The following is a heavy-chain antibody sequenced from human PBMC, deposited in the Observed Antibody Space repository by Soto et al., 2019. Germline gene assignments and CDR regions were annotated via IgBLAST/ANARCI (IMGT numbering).Heavy chain of an antibody. CDR1: GFTFSTYP. J-gene: IGHJ6*03. Sequence: GGSLRRSCAASGFTFSTYPMSWVRQAPGKGLEWVSGISGSGISTYYTDSVKGRFTISRDNSKNTVFLQMNSMRDEDTAVYYCVKPPVITASYYYYDMDDWGKGTTVTVS. CDR3: VKPPVITASYYYYDMDD. D-gene: IGHD4-4*01. CDR2: ISGSGIST. V-gene: IGHV3-23*01.